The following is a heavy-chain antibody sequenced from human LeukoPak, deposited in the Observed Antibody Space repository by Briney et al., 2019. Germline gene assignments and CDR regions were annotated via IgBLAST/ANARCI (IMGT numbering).Heavy chain of an antibody. J-gene: IGHJ4*02. CDR2: ISGSGGST. CDR1: GFTFSSYA. D-gene: IGHD6-19*01. Sequence: VESLRLSCAASGFTFSSYAMSWVRQAPGKGLEWISAISGSGGSTYYADSVKGRFTISRDNSKNTLYLQMNSLRAEDTAVYYCATNPGIAVAGTRIDWGQGTLVTVSS. V-gene: IGHV3-23*01. CDR3: ATNPGIAVAGTRID.